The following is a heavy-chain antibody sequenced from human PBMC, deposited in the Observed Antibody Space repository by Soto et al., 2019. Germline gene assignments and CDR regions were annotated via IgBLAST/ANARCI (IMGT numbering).Heavy chain of an antibody. CDR2: ISGSGGST. CDR1: GFTFSSYA. CDR3: VTGMSYSSGWFAY. V-gene: IGHV3-23*01. Sequence: SCAASGFTFSSYAMSWVRQAPGKGLEWVSAISGSGGSTYYADSVKGRFTISRDNSKNTLYLQMNSLRAEDTAVYYCVTGMSYSSGWFAYWGQGTLVTVSS. D-gene: IGHD6-19*01. J-gene: IGHJ4*02.